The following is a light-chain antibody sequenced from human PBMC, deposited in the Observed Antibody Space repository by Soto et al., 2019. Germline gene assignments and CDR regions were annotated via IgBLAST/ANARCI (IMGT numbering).Light chain of an antibody. CDR1: SSDVGGYNY. Sequence: QSVLTQPASVSGSPGQSITISCTGTSSDVGGYNYVSWYQQHPGKVPKLMIYDVTNRPSGISNRFSASESGNTASLTISGLQAEDEADYYCSSYTSSSTYVFGTGTKVTVL. CDR3: SSYTSSSTYV. J-gene: IGLJ1*01. V-gene: IGLV2-14*01. CDR2: DVT.